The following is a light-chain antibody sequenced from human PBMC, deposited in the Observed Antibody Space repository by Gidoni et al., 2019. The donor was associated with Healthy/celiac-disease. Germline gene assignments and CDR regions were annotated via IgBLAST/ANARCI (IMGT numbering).Light chain of an antibody. CDR3: SSYTSSSTRV. V-gene: IGLV2-14*01. J-gene: IGLJ1*01. CDR2: DVS. CDR1: SSDVGGYNY. Sequence: QSALTQPASVSGSPGHSITISFTGTSSDVGGYNYVSWYQQHPGKAPKLMMYDVSNRPSGVSNRFSGSKSGNTASLTISGLQAEDEADYYCSSYTSSSTRVFGTGTKVTVL.